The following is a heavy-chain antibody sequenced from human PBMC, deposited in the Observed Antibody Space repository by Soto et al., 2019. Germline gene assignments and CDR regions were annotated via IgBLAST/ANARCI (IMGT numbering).Heavy chain of an antibody. J-gene: IGHJ6*01. CDR3: ARTSRYYDFWTLLDV. D-gene: IGHD3-3*01. Sequence: WGSLLVACASSVFTFSIYGMHWVRQAPGKGLDWVAVISYDGSNKYYADSVKGRFTISRDNSKNTLYLQMNSLRAEDTAVYYCARTSRYYDFWTLLDVWGQGTPVTVSS. CDR1: VFTFSIYG. CDR2: ISYDGSNK. V-gene: IGHV3-30*03.